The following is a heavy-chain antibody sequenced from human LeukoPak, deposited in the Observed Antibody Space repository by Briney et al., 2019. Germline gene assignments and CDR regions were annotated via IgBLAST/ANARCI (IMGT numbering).Heavy chain of an antibody. Sequence: WASVKVSCKASGYTFTGYYMHWVRQAPGQGLEWMGWINPNSGGTNYAQKFQGWVTMTRDTSISTASMELSRLRSDATAVYYCARAGSITMVRGVSYGMDVWGQGTTVTVSS. D-gene: IGHD3-10*01. J-gene: IGHJ6*02. CDR1: GYTFTGYY. CDR3: ARAGSITMVRGVSYGMDV. CDR2: INPNSGGT. V-gene: IGHV1-2*04.